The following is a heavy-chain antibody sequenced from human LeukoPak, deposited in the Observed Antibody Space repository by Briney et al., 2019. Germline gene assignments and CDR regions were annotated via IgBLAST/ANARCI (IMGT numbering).Heavy chain of an antibody. J-gene: IGHJ3*02. D-gene: IGHD2-15*01. Sequence: SETLSLTCTVSGDSISNYWWNWIRLPAGKGLEWIGRIHINISGGSNYNPSLRSRVTMSLDTSKNQFSLQLTSVTAADTAVYYCARFPSFYDHSGGTNAFDIWGQGTMVIVSS. CDR3: ARFPSFYDHSGGTNAFDI. V-gene: IGHV4-4*07. CDR2: IHINISGGS. CDR1: GDSISNYW.